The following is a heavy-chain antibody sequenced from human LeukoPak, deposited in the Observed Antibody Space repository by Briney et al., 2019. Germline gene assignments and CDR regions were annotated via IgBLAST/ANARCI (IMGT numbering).Heavy chain of an antibody. CDR1: EFTFSSYA. CDR2: ISASGGST. J-gene: IGHJ6*02. Sequence: PGGSLRLSCAASEFTFSSYAMQWVRHAPGKGLEWVSRISASGGSTWYADSVKGRFTISRDHSKNTLYLQMNSLRAEDTAVYYGAKYVSAKAPPYALDVWGQGTTVTVSS. D-gene: IGHD2/OR15-2a*01. CDR3: AKYVSAKAPPYALDV. V-gene: IGHV3-23*01.